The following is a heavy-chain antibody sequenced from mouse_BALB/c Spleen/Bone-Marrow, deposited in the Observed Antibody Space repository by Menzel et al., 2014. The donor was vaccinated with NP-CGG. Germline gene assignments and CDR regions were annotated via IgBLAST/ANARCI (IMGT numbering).Heavy chain of an antibody. Sequence: EVKLLESGAELVKPGASVKLSCTASGFNIKDTYMHWVKQRPEQGLEWIGRIDPANGNTKYDPKFQGKATITADTSSNTAYLQLSSLTSEDTAFYYCARNGNYGAWFAYWGQGTLVTVSA. J-gene: IGHJ3*01. V-gene: IGHV14-3*02. CDR2: IDPANGNT. CDR1: GFNIKDTY. CDR3: ARNGNYGAWFAY. D-gene: IGHD2-1*01.